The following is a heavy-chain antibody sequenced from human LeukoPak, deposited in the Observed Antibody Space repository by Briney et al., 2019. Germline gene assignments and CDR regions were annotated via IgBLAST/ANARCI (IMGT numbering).Heavy chain of an antibody. CDR1: GGSFSGYY. CDR2: INHSGST. J-gene: IGHJ4*02. Sequence: PSETLSLTCAVYGGSFSGYYWSWIRQPPGKGLEWIGEINHSGSTNYNPSLKSRVTISVDTSKNQFSLKLSSVTAADTAVYYCAREGGFGYYDSSGYQDYWGQGTLVTVSS. V-gene: IGHV4-34*01. CDR3: AREGGFGYYDSSGYQDY. D-gene: IGHD3-22*01.